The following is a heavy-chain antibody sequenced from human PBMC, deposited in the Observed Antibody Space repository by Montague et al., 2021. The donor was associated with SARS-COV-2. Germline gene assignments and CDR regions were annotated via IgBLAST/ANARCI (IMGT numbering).Heavy chain of an antibody. CDR2: INHGGST. Sequence: SETLSLTCAVHGGSFSSYSWNWIRQPPGKGLEWIGEINHGGSTNYNPSLKSRVTISVDTSKNQFSLRLTSVAAADTAVYYRARLGDGVVPSPILGVGPYYSYYYMDVWGKGTTVTVSS. J-gene: IGHJ6*03. V-gene: IGHV4-34*01. CDR1: GGSFSSYS. D-gene: IGHD2-2*02. CDR3: ARLGDGVVPSPILGVGPYYSYYYMDV.